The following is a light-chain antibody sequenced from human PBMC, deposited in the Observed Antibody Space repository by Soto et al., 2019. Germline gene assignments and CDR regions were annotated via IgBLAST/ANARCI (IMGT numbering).Light chain of an antibody. J-gene: IGKJ1*01. V-gene: IGKV1-5*02. CDR1: QTINRW. CDR2: DGS. Sequence: DIQMTQSPATLSASLGDIVTIIFRASQTINRWLAWYQQKPRKAPKLLIYDGSTLQSGVPSRFSGSGSGTEFTLTISSLQPDDFATYYCQHYNSYSEAFGQGTKVDIK. CDR3: QHYNSYSEA.